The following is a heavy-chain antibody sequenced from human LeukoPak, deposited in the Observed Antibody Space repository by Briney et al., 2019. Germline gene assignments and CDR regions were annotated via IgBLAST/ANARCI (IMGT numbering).Heavy chain of an antibody. CDR2: ISSSSSYI. CDR1: GFTFSSYS. V-gene: IGHV3-21*01. J-gene: IGHJ4*02. CDR3: ARDASYYDSSGPPS. Sequence: ETGGSLRLSCAASGFTFSSYSMNWVRQAPGKGLEWVSSISSSSSYIYYADSVKGRFTISRDNAKNSLYLQMNSLRAEDTAVYYCARDASYYDSSGPPSWGQGTLVTVSS. D-gene: IGHD3-22*01.